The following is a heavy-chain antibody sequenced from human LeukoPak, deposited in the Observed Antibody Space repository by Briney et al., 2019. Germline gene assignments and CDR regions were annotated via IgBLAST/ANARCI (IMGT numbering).Heavy chain of an antibody. J-gene: IGHJ4*02. CDR2: ITPSGDGT. V-gene: IGHV3-23*01. Sequence: GGSLRLSCAASGFTFSSPAMSWVRQTPGKGLEWVSSITPSGDGTYYAASVKGRFTISRDNSKNTLYLQMDSLRVDDTAKYYCAKKSSSSWYWNPHFDYWGQGTLVTVSS. D-gene: IGHD6-13*01. CDR3: AKKSSSSWYWNPHFDY. CDR1: GFTFSSPA.